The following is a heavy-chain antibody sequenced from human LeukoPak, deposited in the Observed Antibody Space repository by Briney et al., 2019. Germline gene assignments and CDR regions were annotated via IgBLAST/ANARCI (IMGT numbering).Heavy chain of an antibody. CDR1: GFTFSSYG. D-gene: IGHD3-16*01. V-gene: IGHV3-30*18. J-gene: IGHJ4*02. CDR3: AKVSGGGTTDFDY. CDR2: ISYDGSNK. Sequence: GGPLRLSCAASGFTFSSYGMHWVRQAPGKGLEWVAVISYDGSNKYYADSVKGRFTISRDNSKNTLYLQMNSLRAEDTAVYYCAKVSGGGTTDFDYWGQGTLVTVSS.